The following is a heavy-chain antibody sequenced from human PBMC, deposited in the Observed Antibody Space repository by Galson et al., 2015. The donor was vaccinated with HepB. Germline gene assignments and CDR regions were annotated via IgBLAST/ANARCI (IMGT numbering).Heavy chain of an antibody. CDR3: ARGRFMDV. CDR2: ISYDGSIK. CDR1: GFTFSSYA. J-gene: IGHJ6*04. V-gene: IGHV3-30-3*01. Sequence: SLRLSCAASGFTFSSYAMHWVRQAPGKGLEWVAVISYDGSIKYYADSVKGRFTISRDNSKNTLYLQMSSLRVEDTAIYYCARGRFMDVWGRGTTVTVSS.